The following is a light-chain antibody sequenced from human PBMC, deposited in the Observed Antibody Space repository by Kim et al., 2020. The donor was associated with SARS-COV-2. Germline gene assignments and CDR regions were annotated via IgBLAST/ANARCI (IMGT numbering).Light chain of an antibody. CDR3: QQRHSWPIT. Sequence: LSQGERATLSGRASQSVSSYLAWYQQKPGQAPRLLIYDASNRATGIPARFSGSGSGTDFTLTISSLEPEDFAVYYCQQRHSWPITFGQGTRLEIK. J-gene: IGKJ5*01. CDR1: QSVSSY. CDR2: DAS. V-gene: IGKV3-11*01.